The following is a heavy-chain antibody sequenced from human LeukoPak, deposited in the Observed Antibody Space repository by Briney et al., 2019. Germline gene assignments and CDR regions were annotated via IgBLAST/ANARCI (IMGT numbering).Heavy chain of an antibody. CDR1: SGFISSGGYS. V-gene: IGHV4-30-2*01. CDR2: IYHSGST. CDR3: ASYGGNILNFDY. J-gene: IGHJ4*02. Sequence: TPSETLSLTCAVSSGFISSGGYSWSWIRQPPGKGLEWIGYIYHSGSTYYNPSLKSRVTISVDRSKNQFSLKLSSVTAADTAVYYCASYGGNILNFDYWGQGTLVTVSS. D-gene: IGHD4-23*01.